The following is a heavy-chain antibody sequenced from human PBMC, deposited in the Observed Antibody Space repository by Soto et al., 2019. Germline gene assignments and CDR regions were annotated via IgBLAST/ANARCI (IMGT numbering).Heavy chain of an antibody. Sequence: SETLSLTCAVYGGSFSGYYWSWIRQPPGKGLEWIGEINHSGSTNYNPSLKSRVTISVDTSKNQFSLKLSSVTAADTAVYSCGRVLLAAPYDAFDIWGQGTMVTVSS. CDR1: GGSFSGYY. J-gene: IGHJ3*02. CDR3: GRVLLAAPYDAFDI. V-gene: IGHV4-34*01. D-gene: IGHD6-13*01. CDR2: INHSGST.